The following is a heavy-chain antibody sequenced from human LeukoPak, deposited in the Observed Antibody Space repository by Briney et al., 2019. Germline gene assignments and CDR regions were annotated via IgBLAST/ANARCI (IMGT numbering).Heavy chain of an antibody. CDR1: GFTFRSYD. Sequence: GGSLRLSCAASGFTFRSYDMHWVRQATGKGLEWVSGIGTAGEIYYPGSVKGRFTISRENAKNSLYLQMNSLRAGDTAVYYCAKVYSAGWYPGYFDYWGQGTLVTVSS. J-gene: IGHJ4*02. CDR3: AKVYSAGWYPGYFDY. V-gene: IGHV3-13*01. CDR2: IGTAGEI. D-gene: IGHD6-19*01.